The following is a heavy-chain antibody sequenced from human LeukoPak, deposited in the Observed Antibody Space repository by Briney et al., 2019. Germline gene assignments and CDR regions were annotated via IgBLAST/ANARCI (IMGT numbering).Heavy chain of an antibody. Sequence: GGSLRLSCAASGFTFSSXXMHWVRQAPGXGXEXXXXXWYDGSNKYYADSVKGRFTISRDNSKNTLYLQMNSLRAEDTAVYYCARDSKQWLLGLGYFDYWGQGTLVTVSS. V-gene: IGHV3-33*01. D-gene: IGHD6-19*01. CDR3: ARDSKQWLLGLGYFDY. J-gene: IGHJ4*02. CDR1: GFTFSSXX. CDR2: XWYDGSNK.